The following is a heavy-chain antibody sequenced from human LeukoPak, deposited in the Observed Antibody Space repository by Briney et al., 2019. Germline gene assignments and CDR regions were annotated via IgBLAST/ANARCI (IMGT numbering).Heavy chain of an antibody. CDR2: INADSSTI. CDR3: VRDNSRGQSLGVIY. J-gene: IGHJ4*02. Sequence: GGSLRLSCAASGFTFSTYNMNWVRQAPGKGLEWISYINADSSTIQYADSVRGQFTTSRDNAKNSLYLQMNSLRAEDTAVYYCVRDNSRGQSLGVIYWGQGSLVTVSS. V-gene: IGHV3-48*01. CDR1: GFTFSTYN. D-gene: IGHD3-22*01.